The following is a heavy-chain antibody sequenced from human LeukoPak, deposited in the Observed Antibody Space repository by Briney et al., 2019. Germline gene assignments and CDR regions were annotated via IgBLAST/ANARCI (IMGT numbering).Heavy chain of an antibody. CDR1: GFTFSNYW. Sequence: GGSLTLSCTTSGFTFSNYWMYWVRQAPGKGLVWVSRIKSDGTGITYTDSVEGRFTISRDSAKNTLYLQMNSLRDEDTAVYYCVRGQTIDYWGQGTLVTVSS. CDR2: IKSDGTGI. D-gene: IGHD3-3*01. CDR3: VRGQTIDY. V-gene: IGHV3-74*01. J-gene: IGHJ4*02.